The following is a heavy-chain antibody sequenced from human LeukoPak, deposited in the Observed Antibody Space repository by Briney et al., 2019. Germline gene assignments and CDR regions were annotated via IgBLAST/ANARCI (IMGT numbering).Heavy chain of an antibody. CDR3: ALSVRYFDWLPPYYYYYYGMDV. CDR2: IYPGDSDT. V-gene: IGHV5-51*01. Sequence: GESQKISCKGSGYSFTSYWIGWVRQMPGKGLEWMGIIYPGDSDTRYSPSFQGQVTISADKSISTAYLQWSSLKASDAAMYYCALSVRYFDWLPPYYYYYYGMDVWGQGSSVTVSS. J-gene: IGHJ6*02. CDR1: GYSFTSYW. D-gene: IGHD3-9*01.